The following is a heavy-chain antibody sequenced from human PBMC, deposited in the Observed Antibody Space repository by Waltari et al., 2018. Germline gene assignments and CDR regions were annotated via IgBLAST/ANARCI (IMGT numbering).Heavy chain of an antibody. V-gene: IGHV4-39*01. CDR1: GFSLRGCSNY. J-gene: IGHJ4*01. CDR3: AKSGTDYGSGSYYKD. Sequence: HLQLQESGPRLVTPSATLSLTCPVSGFSLRGCSNYWGWLRQPPGKGLEWIGSLFCSGSTDYTPSLKSRVTISADTSKNQFSLRLSFVTAADTAVYYRAKSGTDYGSGSYYKDWGHGTLVTVSS. CDR2: LFCSGST. D-gene: IGHD3-10*01.